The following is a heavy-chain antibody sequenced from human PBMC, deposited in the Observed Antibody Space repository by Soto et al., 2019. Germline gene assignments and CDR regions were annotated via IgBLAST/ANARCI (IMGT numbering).Heavy chain of an antibody. J-gene: IGHJ4*02. D-gene: IGHD2-21*02. CDR3: ARQIVVVTAIGDSGLYDY. Sequence: ASVKVSCKASGYTFTSYYMHWVRQAPGQGLEWMGIINPSGGSTSYAQKFQGRVTMTRDTSTSTVYMELSSLRSEDTAVYYCARQIVVVTAIGDSGLYDYWGQGTLVTVSS. CDR1: GYTFTSYY. CDR2: INPSGGST. V-gene: IGHV1-46*01.